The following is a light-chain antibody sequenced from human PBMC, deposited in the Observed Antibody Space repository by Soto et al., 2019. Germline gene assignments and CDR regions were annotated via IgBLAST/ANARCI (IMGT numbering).Light chain of an antibody. V-gene: IGLV1-40*01. CDR1: SSNIGSYYD. CDR2: GTY. Sequence: QSVLTQPPSVSGAPGQRFTISCTGSSSNIGSYYDVHRYQQIPGTAPQLLIYGTYNRPSGVPDRFSGSKSDTSASLALTGLAAEDEADYYCLSYDSSLSGWVFGGGTKLTVL. J-gene: IGLJ3*02. CDR3: LSYDSSLSGWV.